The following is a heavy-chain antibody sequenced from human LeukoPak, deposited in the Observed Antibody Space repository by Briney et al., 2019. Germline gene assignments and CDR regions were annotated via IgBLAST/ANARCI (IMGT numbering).Heavy chain of an antibody. V-gene: IGHV1-2*06. Sequence: GASVKVSCKASGYTFTGYYMHWVRQAPGQGLEWMGRINPNSGGTNYAQKFQGRVTMTRDTSISTAYMELSRLRSDDTAVYYCASSYCTNGVCAYYYYMDVWGKGTTVTVSS. CDR1: GYTFTGYY. CDR3: ASSYCTNGVCAYYYYMDV. CDR2: INPNSGGT. J-gene: IGHJ6*03. D-gene: IGHD2-8*01.